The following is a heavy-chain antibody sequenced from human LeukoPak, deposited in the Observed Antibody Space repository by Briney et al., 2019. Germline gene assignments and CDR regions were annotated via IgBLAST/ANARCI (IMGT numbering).Heavy chain of an antibody. CDR1: GYTFTDHY. CDR2: INPNTGGT. J-gene: IGHJ4*02. D-gene: IGHD5-12*01. V-gene: IGHV1-2*02. Sequence: ASVKVSCKASGYTFTDHYIHWVRQAPGQGFEWMGWINPNTGGTDYAQKFQDRIAISTYTSISTVYMELTRLTSDDTALYYCARDLATIDGIAWYYFENWGQGILVTVS. CDR3: ARDLATIDGIAWYYFEN.